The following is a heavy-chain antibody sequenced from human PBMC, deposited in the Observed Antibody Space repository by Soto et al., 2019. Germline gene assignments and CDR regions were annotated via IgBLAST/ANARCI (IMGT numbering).Heavy chain of an antibody. CDR1: GFTFSSYA. D-gene: IGHD6-19*01. V-gene: IGHV3-30-3*01. CDR3: ASRGAVAGPCGY. J-gene: IGHJ4*02. CDR2: ISYDGSNK. Sequence: QVQLVESGGGVVQPGRSLRLSCAASGFTFSSYAMHWVRQAPGKGLEWVAVISYDGSNKYYADSVKGRFTLSRDNSKNTLYLQMNSLAAEDTAVYYCASRGAVAGPCGYWGQGTLVTVSS.